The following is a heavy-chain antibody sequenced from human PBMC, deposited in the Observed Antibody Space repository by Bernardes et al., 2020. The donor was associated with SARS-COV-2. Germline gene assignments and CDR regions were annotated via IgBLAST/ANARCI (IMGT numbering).Heavy chain of an antibody. CDR3: AGELPSYAFDI. J-gene: IGHJ3*02. CDR2: IWYDGSNK. Sequence: GSLRLSCAASGFTFSSYGMHWVRQAPGKGLEWVAVIWYDGSNKYYADSVKGRFTISRDNSKNTLYLQMNSLRAEDTAVYYCAGELPSYAFDIWGQGTMVTVSS. D-gene: IGHD2-15*01. V-gene: IGHV3-33*01. CDR1: GFTFSSYG.